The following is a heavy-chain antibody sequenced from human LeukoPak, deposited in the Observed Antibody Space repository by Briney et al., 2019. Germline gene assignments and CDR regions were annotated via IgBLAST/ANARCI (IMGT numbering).Heavy chain of an antibody. CDR2: IFGNGVTT. Sequence: GRSLRLSCAASGFTFSNYGMSWVRQAPGKGLEWVSAIFGNGVTTFYADSVKGRFTISRDNSQNRLFLQVNSLRVEDTAVYYCAKGLGGFASAPDSWGQGTLVTVSS. J-gene: IGHJ5*01. CDR1: GFTFSNYG. D-gene: IGHD3-10*01. CDR3: AKGLGGFASAPDS. V-gene: IGHV3-23*01.